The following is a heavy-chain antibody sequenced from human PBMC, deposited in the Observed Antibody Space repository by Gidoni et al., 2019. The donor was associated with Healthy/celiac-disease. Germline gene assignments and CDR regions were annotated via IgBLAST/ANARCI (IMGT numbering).Heavy chain of an antibody. D-gene: IGHD2-15*01. J-gene: IGHJ4*02. CDR3: ARTKPSVVVVGGYYFDY. V-gene: IGHV1-69*01. CDR1: GGTFSSYA. CDR2: IIPIFGTA. Sequence: CKASGGTFSSYAISWVRQAPGQGLEWMGGIIPIFGTANYAQKFQGRVTITADESTSTAYMELSSLRSEDTAVYYCARTKPSVVVVGGYYFDYWGQGTLVTVSS.